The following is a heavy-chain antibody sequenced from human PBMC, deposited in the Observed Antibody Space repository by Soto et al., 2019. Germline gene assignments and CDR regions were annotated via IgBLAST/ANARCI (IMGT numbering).Heavy chain of an antibody. V-gene: IGHV3-43*02. CDR3: AINYGDYGGAFDI. CDR1: GFTFDDYA. CDR2: ISGDGGST. J-gene: IGHJ3*02. Sequence: QPGGSLRLSCAASGFTFDDYAMHWVRQAPGKGLEWVSLISGDGGSTYYADSVKGRFTISRDNSKNSLYLQMNSLRTEDTALYYCAINYGDYGGAFDIWGQGTMVTVSS. D-gene: IGHD4-17*01.